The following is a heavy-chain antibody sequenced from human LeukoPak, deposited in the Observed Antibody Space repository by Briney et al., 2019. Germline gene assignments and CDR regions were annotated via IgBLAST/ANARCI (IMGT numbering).Heavy chain of an antibody. CDR2: INTNTGNP. CDR1: GYTFTSYA. D-gene: IGHD6-19*01. J-gene: IGHJ4*02. CDR3: AREAVAEPSTSEGARWDEAGEDY. Sequence: ASVKVSCKASGYTFTSYAMNWVRQAPGQGLEWMGWINTNTGNPTYAQGFTGRFVFSLDTSVSTAYLQISSLKAEDTAVYYCAREAVAEPSTSEGARWDEAGEDYWGQGTLVTVSS. V-gene: IGHV7-4-1*02.